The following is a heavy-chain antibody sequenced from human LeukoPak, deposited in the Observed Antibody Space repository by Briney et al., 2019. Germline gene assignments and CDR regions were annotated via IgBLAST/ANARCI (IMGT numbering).Heavy chain of an antibody. D-gene: IGHD1-14*01. V-gene: IGHV3-23*01. CDR2: ISGSGGST. Sequence: GGSLRLSCAASGFTFRSYAMRWVRQAPGKGLEWVSAISGSGGSTYYADSVKGRFTISRDNSKNTLYLQMNSLRAEDTAVYYCAKDPFKPPYLSDYWGQGTLVTVSS. J-gene: IGHJ4*02. CDR3: AKDPFKPPYLSDY. CDR1: GFTFRSYA.